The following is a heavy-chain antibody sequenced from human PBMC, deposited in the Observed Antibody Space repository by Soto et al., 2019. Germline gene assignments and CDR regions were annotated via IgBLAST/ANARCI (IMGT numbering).Heavy chain of an antibody. CDR2: IDPSDSYT. Sequence: GESLKISCKGSGYSFTSYWISWVRQMPGKGLEGMGRIDPSDSYTNYSPSFQGHVTISADKSISTAYLQWSSPKASDTAMYYCASFPHDSSGYYPDYYYYGMDVWGQGTTVTVSS. V-gene: IGHV5-10-1*01. D-gene: IGHD3-22*01. CDR1: GYSFTSYW. CDR3: ASFPHDSSGYYPDYYYYGMDV. J-gene: IGHJ6*02.